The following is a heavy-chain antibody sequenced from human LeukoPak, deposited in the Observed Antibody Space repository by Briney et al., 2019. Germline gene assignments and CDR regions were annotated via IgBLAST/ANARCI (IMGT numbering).Heavy chain of an antibody. V-gene: IGHV4-34*01. CDR1: GGSFSGYY. Sequence: PSETQSLTCAVYGGSFSGYYWSWIRQPPGKGLEWIGEINHSGSTNYNPSLKSRVTISVDTSKNQFSLKLSSVTAADTAVYYCASVAGVPAAHGWFDAWGQGTLVTVSS. CDR2: INHSGST. CDR3: ASVAGVPAAHGWFDA. J-gene: IGHJ5*02. D-gene: IGHD2-2*01.